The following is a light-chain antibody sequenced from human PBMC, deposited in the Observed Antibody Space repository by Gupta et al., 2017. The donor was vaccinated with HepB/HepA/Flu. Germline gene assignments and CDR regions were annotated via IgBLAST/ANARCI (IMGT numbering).Light chain of an antibody. V-gene: IGLV3-21*03. CDR1: KIGTKT. J-gene: IGLJ1*01. CDR2: DES. Sequence: SYLLTQPPSVSVAPGTTARISCGGNKIGTKTVHWYRQKSGQAPVRVVSDESDRPSGIPDRFSGSNPGNTATLTISRVEAGDEADYYCQLWDGNCVYVFGTGTKVTVL. CDR3: QLWDGNCVYV.